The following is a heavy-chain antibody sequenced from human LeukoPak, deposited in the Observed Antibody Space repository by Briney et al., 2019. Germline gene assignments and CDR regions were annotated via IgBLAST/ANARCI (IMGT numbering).Heavy chain of an antibody. V-gene: IGHV3-21*01. CDR1: GFTFSSYS. J-gene: IGHJ4*02. CDR2: ISSSSSYI. CDR3: ARAYEQLWVFFDY. D-gene: IGHD5-18*01. Sequence: PGGSLRLSCAASGFTFSSYSMNWVRQAPGKGLESVSSISSSSSYIYYADSVKGRFTISRDNAKNSLYLQMNSLRAEDTAVYYCARAYEQLWVFFDYWGQGTLVTVSS.